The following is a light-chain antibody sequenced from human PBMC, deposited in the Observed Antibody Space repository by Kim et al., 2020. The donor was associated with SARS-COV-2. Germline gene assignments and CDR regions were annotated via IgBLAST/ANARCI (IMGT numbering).Light chain of an antibody. Sequence: EIVLTQSPGTLSLSPGERATLSCRASQSVSSSYLAWYQQKPGRAPRLLIYGASSRATGIPDRFSGSGSGTDFTLTISRLEPEDFAVYYCQQYGSSPPSGTFGQGTKVDIK. CDR2: GAS. J-gene: IGKJ1*01. V-gene: IGKV3-20*01. CDR3: QQYGSSPPSGT. CDR1: QSVSSSY.